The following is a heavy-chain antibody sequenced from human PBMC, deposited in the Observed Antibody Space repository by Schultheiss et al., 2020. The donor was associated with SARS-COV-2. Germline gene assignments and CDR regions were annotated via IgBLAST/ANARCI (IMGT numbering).Heavy chain of an antibody. V-gene: IGHV3-53*01. CDR1: GFTVSSNY. CDR2: IYSGGST. CDR3: ARGDEYSSSYDFDY. D-gene: IGHD6-6*01. Sequence: GGSLRLSCAASGFTVSSNYMSWVRQAPGKGLEWVSVIYSGGSTYYADSVKGRFTISRDNSKNTLYLQMNSLRAEDTAVYYCARGDEYSSSYDFDYWGQGTLVTVSS. J-gene: IGHJ4*02.